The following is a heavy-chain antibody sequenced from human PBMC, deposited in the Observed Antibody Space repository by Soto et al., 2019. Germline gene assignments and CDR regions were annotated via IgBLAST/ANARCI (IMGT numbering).Heavy chain of an antibody. V-gene: IGHV4-31*03. Sequence: QVQLQESGPGLVKPSQTLSLTCTVSGGSISSGGYYWSWIRQHPGKGLEWIGDIYYSGSTYYNPSIKSRVTISVDTSKNQFSLKLSSVTAADTAVYYCARGYYDFWSGYFLWYFDLWGRGTLVTVSS. CDR1: GGSISSGGYY. CDR3: ARGYYDFWSGYFLWYFDL. J-gene: IGHJ2*01. CDR2: IYYSGST. D-gene: IGHD3-3*01.